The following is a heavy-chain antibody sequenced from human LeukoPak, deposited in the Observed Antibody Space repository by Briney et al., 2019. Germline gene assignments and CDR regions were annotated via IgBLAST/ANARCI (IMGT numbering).Heavy chain of an antibody. CDR2: IHYSGLT. V-gene: IGHV4-59*02. CDR3: ARDPPEDEWNSFDY. Sequence: SETLSLTCTVSGGSVSGYYWNWIRQPPGKGLEWIGFIHYSGLTVYSPSLQSRVTMSVDTSRNQFSLELRSVSAADTALYYCARDPPEDEWNSFDYWGQGTLVTVSS. CDR1: GGSVSGYY. J-gene: IGHJ4*02. D-gene: IGHD3-3*01.